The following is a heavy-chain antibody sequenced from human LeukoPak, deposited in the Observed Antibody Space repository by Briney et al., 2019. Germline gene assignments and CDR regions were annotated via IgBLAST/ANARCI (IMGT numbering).Heavy chain of an antibody. CDR3: ARDELGTLYYYYGMDV. Sequence: GASVKVSCTASVYTFTGYYMHWVRQAPGQGLEWMGWINPNSGGTNYAQKFQDRVTMTRDTSISTAYMELSRLRSDDTAVYYCARDELGTLYYYYGMDVWGQGTTVTVSS. CDR2: INPNSGGT. D-gene: IGHD7-27*01. CDR1: VYTFTGYY. V-gene: IGHV1-2*02. J-gene: IGHJ6*02.